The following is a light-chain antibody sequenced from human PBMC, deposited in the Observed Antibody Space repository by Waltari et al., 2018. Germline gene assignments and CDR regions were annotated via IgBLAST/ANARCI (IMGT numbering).Light chain of an antibody. V-gene: IGKV1-39*01. CDR1: QSISNY. Sequence: DIQMTQFPSSLSASVGDRVTITCRESQSISNYLNWYQQKAGEAPKLLIHSASSLQSGVPSRFSGSGSGTDFTLTITSLQPEDFATYSCQQSYRAPWTFGQGTKVEI. CDR3: QQSYRAPWT. CDR2: SAS. J-gene: IGKJ1*01.